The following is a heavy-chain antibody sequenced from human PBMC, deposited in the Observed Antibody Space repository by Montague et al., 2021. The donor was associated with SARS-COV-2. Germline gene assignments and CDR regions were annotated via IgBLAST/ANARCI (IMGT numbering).Heavy chain of an antibody. CDR3: ARGAADGYNSRGDVFDI. CDR2: AYYRGST. CDR1: GGSLSGYY. V-gene: IGHV4-59*01. J-gene: IGHJ3*02. Sequence: SETLSLTCTDSGGSLSGYYWNWIRQPPGKGLEWIGYAYYRGSTSYNPSLKSRVTISVDTTKNQFSLRLSSVTAADTAVYYCARGAADGYNSRGDVFDIWGQETMVTVSS. D-gene: IGHD5-24*01.